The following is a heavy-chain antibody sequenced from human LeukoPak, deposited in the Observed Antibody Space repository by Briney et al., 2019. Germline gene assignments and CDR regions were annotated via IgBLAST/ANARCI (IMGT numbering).Heavy chain of an antibody. D-gene: IGHD1-1*01. Sequence: EALKISCKGSGYSFTNYLDRWVGQLPGKGLGGVGMINPGDTNIAYSPSFQGQVTISADRSISTAYLQWSSMKASDTAMYYCARPRRAERDEDFWGQGTLDTVSS. CDR3: ARPRRAERDEDF. CDR2: INPGDTNI. J-gene: IGHJ4*02. V-gene: IGHV5-51*01. CDR1: GYSFTNYL.